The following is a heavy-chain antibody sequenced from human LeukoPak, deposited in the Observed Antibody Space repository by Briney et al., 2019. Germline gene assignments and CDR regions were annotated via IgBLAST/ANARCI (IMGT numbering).Heavy chain of an antibody. CDR3: AKELWFGEPD. J-gene: IGHJ4*02. V-gene: IGHV3-53*01. Sequence: PGGSLRLSCAASGFTVSGSYMSWVRQAPGKGLEWVSVIYSGGSTYYADSVKGRFTISTDNSKNTLNLQMNSLRVEDTAVYYCAKELWFGEPDWGQGTLVTVSS. CDR1: GFTVSGSY. D-gene: IGHD3-10*01. CDR2: IYSGGST.